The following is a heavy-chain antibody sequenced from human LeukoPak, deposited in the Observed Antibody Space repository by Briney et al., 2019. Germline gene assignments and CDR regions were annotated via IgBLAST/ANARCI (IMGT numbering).Heavy chain of an antibody. V-gene: IGHV3-48*04. CDR2: ISSSSSTI. CDR3: ARDLYGSGEF. CDR1: GFTFSSYS. Sequence: GGSLRLSCAASGFTFSSYSMNWVRQAPGKGLEWVSYISSSSSTIYYADSVKGRFTISRDNAKSSLYLQMNSLRAEDTAVYYCARDLYGSGEFWGQGTLVTVSS. D-gene: IGHD3-10*01. J-gene: IGHJ4*02.